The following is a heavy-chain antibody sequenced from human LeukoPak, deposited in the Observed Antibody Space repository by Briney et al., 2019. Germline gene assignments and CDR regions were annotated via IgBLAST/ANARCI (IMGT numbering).Heavy chain of an antibody. D-gene: IGHD1-26*01. CDR3: ARVLWDSTALKYYFDD. V-gene: IGHV4-59*12. Sequence: SESLSLTCSVSGGSISSYYWTWVRQPPGKGLEWIGYIYYTGTTNYNPSLKSRVTMSVDTSKNQFSLKVNSVTAADTAVFYCARVLWDSTALKYYFDDWGQGTLVTVSS. CDR2: IYYTGTT. J-gene: IGHJ4*02. CDR1: GGSISSYY.